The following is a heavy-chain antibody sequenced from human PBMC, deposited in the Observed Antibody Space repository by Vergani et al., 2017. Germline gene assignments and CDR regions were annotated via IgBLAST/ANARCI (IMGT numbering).Heavy chain of an antibody. V-gene: IGHV4-61*02. J-gene: IGHJ4*02. CDR2: IYTSGST. CDR3: ARAPIRVYGSGSPLDY. Sequence: QVQLQESGPGLVKPSQTLSLTCTVSGGSISSGSYYWSWIRQPAGKGLEWIGRIYTSGSTNYNPSLKSRVTISVDTSKNQFSLKLSSVTAADTAVYYCARAPIRVYGSGSPLDYWGQGTLVTVSS. D-gene: IGHD6-19*01. CDR1: GGSISSGSYY.